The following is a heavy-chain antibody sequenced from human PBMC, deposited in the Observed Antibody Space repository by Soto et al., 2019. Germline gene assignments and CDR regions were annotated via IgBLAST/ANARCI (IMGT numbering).Heavy chain of an antibody. V-gene: IGHV3-48*01. Sequence: EVQLVESGGGLVQPGGSLRLSCAASGFTFSSYSMNWVRQAPGKGLEWVSYISSSSSTIYYADSVKGRFTISRDNAKNSLYLRMNSLRAEDTAVYYCAVVPAANGHYGMDVWGQGTTVTVSS. J-gene: IGHJ6*02. D-gene: IGHD2-2*01. CDR1: GFTFSSYS. CDR3: AVVPAANGHYGMDV. CDR2: ISSSSSTI.